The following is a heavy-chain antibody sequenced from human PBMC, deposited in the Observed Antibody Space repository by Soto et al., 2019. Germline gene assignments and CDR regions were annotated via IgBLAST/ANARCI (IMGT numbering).Heavy chain of an antibody. D-gene: IGHD6-19*01. Sequence: SETLSLTCSASGGSISSSKYYWAWKRQPQGKGLEWISSVYHTRTTYYSPSLRRRIALSLDTSKNQFSLRLDAVTAATTATYFFARWGSMAVAGPIYYWGQGTLVTVSS. V-gene: IGHV4-39*01. CDR1: GGSISSSKYY. J-gene: IGHJ4*02. CDR2: VYHTRTT. CDR3: ARWGSMAVAGPIYY.